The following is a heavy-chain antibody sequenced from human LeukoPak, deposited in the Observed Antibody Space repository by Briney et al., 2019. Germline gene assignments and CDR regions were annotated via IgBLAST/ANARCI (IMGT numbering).Heavy chain of an antibody. V-gene: IGHV3-7*01. J-gene: IGHJ4*02. D-gene: IGHD3-16*02. CDR2: IKQDGSEK. Sequence: GGSLRLSCAASGFTFSTYWMSWVRQAPGKGLEWVANIKQDGSEKYYVDSVKGRFTISRDNAKNTLSLQMNSLRAEDTAVYYCARGDYDYVWGSYRPYFDFWGQGTLVTVSS. CDR1: GFTFSTYW. CDR3: ARGDYDYVWGSYRPYFDF.